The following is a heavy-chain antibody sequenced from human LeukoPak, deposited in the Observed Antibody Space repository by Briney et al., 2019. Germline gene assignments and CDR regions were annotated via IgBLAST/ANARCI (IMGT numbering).Heavy chain of an antibody. J-gene: IGHJ6*03. Sequence: GGSLRLSCAASGLTVSSNYMRWVRQAPGKGLEWVSVIYSGGSTYYADSVKGRFSISRDNSKNTLYLQMNSLRAEDTAVYYCARNRGSYRYHYYYYMDVWGKGTTVTVSS. CDR3: ARNRGSYRYHYYYYMDV. CDR1: GLTVSSNY. V-gene: IGHV3-53*01. CDR2: IYSGGST. D-gene: IGHD3-16*02.